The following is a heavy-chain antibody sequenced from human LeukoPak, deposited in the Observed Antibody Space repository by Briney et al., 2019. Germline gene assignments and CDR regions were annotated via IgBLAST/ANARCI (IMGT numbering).Heavy chain of an antibody. D-gene: IGHD5-18*01. Sequence: ASVKVSCKASGYTFTCYGISWVRQAPGQGLEWMGWISAYNGNTNYAQKLQGRVTMTTETSTSTAYMELRSLRSDDTAVYYCARLRGYSSSRYYYMDVWGKGTTVTVSS. V-gene: IGHV1-18*01. CDR1: GYTFTCYG. CDR3: ARLRGYSSSRYYYMDV. J-gene: IGHJ6*03. CDR2: ISAYNGNT.